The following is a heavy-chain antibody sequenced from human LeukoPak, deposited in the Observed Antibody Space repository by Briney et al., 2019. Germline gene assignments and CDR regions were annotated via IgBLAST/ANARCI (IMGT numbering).Heavy chain of an antibody. V-gene: IGHV4-4*07. CDR2: IYTSGSN. CDR1: GGSLSSYY. Sequence: SETLSLTCTVSGGSLSSYYWSWVRQPAGKGLEWIGRIYTSGSNNYNPSLTSRVTMSVDTSKNQFSLKLSSVTAADTAVYYCARDNEVAARSFDYWGQGTLVTVSS. D-gene: IGHD6-6*01. CDR3: ARDNEVAARSFDY. J-gene: IGHJ4*02.